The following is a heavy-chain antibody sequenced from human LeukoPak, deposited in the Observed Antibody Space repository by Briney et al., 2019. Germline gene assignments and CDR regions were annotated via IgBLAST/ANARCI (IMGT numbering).Heavy chain of an antibody. J-gene: IGHJ4*02. CDR1: GFTFSSYA. CDR2: ISGSGGST. D-gene: IGHD3-22*01. CDR3: AKGNGGYYYDSTGYRDGYFDY. Sequence: GGSLGLSCAASGFTFSSYAMSWVRQAPGKGLEWVSAISGSGGSTYYADSVKGWFTISRDNSKNTLYLQMNSLRAEDTAVYYCAKGNGGYYYDSTGYRDGYFDYWGQGALVTVSS. V-gene: IGHV3-23*01.